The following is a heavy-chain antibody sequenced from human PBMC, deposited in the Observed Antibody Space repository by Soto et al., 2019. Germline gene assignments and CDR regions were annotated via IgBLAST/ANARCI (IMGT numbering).Heavy chain of an antibody. J-gene: IGHJ3*02. Sequence: GASVKVSCKASGYTFSNYYINWVRQATGQGLEWMGWLNPNTDKTGSAQKFQGRVTMTRNTSISTAYLELSGLRSDDTAVYYCARGIKGLPPSAFDIWGQGTRVTVSS. CDR1: GYTFSNYY. CDR3: ARGIKGLPPSAFDI. D-gene: IGHD5-12*01. CDR2: LNPNTDKT. V-gene: IGHV1-8*01.